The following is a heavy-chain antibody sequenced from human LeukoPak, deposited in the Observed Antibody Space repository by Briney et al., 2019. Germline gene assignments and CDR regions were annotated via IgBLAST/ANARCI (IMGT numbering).Heavy chain of an antibody. J-gene: IGHJ4*02. D-gene: IGHD5-12*01. CDR1: GXTFSNYN. CDR3: ARPLYSAYDLCY. V-gene: IGHV3-21*01. CDR2: ISTSSAYT. Sequence: PGGSLRLSWVASGXTFSNYNMNWVRQAPGKGLEWVSSISTSSAYTYYADSVKGRFTISRDTAKNSLYLQMNSLRAEDTAVYYCARPLYSAYDLCYWGQGTLVTVSS.